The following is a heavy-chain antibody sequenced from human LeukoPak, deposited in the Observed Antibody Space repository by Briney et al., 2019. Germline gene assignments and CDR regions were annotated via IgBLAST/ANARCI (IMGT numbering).Heavy chain of an antibody. CDR3: ATSHSSSWPLDGMDV. CDR2: INPNSGGT. D-gene: IGHD6-13*01. J-gene: IGHJ6*02. Sequence: ASVKVSCKASGYTFTSYDINWVRQATGQGLEWMGWINPNSGGTNYAQKFQGRVTMTRDTSISTAYMELSRLRSDDTAVYYCATSHSSSWPLDGMDVWGQGTTVTVSS. CDR1: GYTFTSYD. V-gene: IGHV1-2*02.